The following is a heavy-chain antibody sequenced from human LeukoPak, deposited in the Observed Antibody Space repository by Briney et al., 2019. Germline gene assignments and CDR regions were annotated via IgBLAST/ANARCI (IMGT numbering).Heavy chain of an antibody. Sequence: SQTLSLTCTISGDSVTGNSVDWNWIRPSPSRGLEWLGRTYYRSKWYSDYAVSVKSRITINPDTPKNQFSLQLNFVSREDTAVYYCARDGEYAEAFDIWRQGTMVTVSS. V-gene: IGHV6-1*01. D-gene: IGHD2-2*01. CDR2: TYYRSKWYS. CDR1: GDSVTGNSVD. CDR3: ARDGEYAEAFDI. J-gene: IGHJ3*02.